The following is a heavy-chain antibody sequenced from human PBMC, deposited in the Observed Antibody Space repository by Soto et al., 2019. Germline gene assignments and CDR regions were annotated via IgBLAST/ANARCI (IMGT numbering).Heavy chain of an antibody. Sequence: GGSLRLSCAASGFTFSSYSMNWVRQAPGKGLEWVSSISSSSSYIYYADSVKGRFTISRDNAKNSLYLQMNSLRAEDTAVYYCARVLPVRRAFDIWGQGTMVTVSS. CDR1: GFTFSSYS. J-gene: IGHJ3*02. CDR2: ISSSSSYI. V-gene: IGHV3-21*01. CDR3: ARVLPVRRAFDI. D-gene: IGHD2-2*01.